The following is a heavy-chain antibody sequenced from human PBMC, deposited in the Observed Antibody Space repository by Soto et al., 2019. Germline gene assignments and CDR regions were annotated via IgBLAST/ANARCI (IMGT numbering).Heavy chain of an antibody. J-gene: IGHJ6*02. D-gene: IGHD5-18*01. CDR3: ARRSMVSSALFYYYGMDV. V-gene: IGHV4-30-4*01. Sequence: SETLSLTCTVSGGSISSGDYYWSWIRQPPGKGLERIGYIYYSGSTYYNPSLKSRVTISVDTSKNQFSLKLSSVTAADTAVYYCARRSMVSSALFYYYGMDVWGQGTTVTVSS. CDR1: GGSISSGDYY. CDR2: IYYSGST.